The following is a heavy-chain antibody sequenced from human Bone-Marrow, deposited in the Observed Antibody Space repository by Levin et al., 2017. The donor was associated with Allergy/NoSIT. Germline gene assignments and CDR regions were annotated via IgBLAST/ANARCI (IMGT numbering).Heavy chain of an antibody. V-gene: IGHV3-53*01. CDR2: VYSGGGT. CDR1: GFTVSNSF. CDR3: ATGGFDY. J-gene: IGHJ4*02. Sequence: GGSLRLSCTASGFTVSNSFINWVRQAPGKGLEWVSLVYSGGGTYYADSVTGRFTLSRDSSKNTLYLQLNSLRAEDTAVYYCATGGFDYWGQGTLVTVSS.